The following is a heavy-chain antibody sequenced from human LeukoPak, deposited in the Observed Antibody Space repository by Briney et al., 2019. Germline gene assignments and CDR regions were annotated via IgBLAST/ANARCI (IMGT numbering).Heavy chain of an antibody. Sequence: GGSLRLSCAASGFTFTSYVTSWVRQAPGKGLEWVANIKQDGSEKYYVDSVKGRFTISRDNAKNSLYLQMNSLRAEDTAVYYCAREAYYDFWSGYSYYFDYWGQGTLVTVSS. D-gene: IGHD3-3*01. CDR2: IKQDGSEK. V-gene: IGHV3-7*03. J-gene: IGHJ4*02. CDR3: AREAYYDFWSGYSYYFDY. CDR1: GFTFTSYV.